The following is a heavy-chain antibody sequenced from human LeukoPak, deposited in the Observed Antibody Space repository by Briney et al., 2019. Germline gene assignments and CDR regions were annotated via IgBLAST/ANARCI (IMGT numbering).Heavy chain of an antibody. CDR2: IYTSGST. D-gene: IGHD4-17*01. Sequence: SETLSLTCTVSGGSISSYYWSWIRQPAGKGLEWIGRIYTSGSTNYNPSLKSRVTMSVDTSKNQFSLKLSSVTAADTAVYYCARENGYYGDYDCWFDPWGQGTLVTVSS. CDR1: GGSISSYY. J-gene: IGHJ5*02. V-gene: IGHV4-4*07. CDR3: ARENGYYGDYDCWFDP.